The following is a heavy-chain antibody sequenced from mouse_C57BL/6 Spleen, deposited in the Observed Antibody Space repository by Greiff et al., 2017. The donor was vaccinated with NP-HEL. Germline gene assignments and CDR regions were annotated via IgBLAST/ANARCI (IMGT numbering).Heavy chain of an antibody. CDR2: ISSGGDYI. V-gene: IGHV5-9-1*02. Sequence: EVQGVESGEGLVKPGGSLKLSCAASGFTFSSYAMSWVRQTPEKRLEWVAYISSGGDYIYYADTVKGRFTISRENARNTLYLQMSSLKSEDTAMYYCTRLTGTGYAMDYWGQGTSVTVSS. J-gene: IGHJ4*01. CDR3: TRLTGTGYAMDY. D-gene: IGHD4-1*01. CDR1: GFTFSSYA.